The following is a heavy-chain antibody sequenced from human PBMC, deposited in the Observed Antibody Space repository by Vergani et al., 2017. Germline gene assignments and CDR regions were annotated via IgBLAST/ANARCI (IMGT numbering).Heavy chain of an antibody. Sequence: EVQLVESGGGIVKPGGSLRLSCVASGFSFRNAWMNWVRRTPGKGLEWVGRIKSTFDRGTTDYAAAVKGRFTISRDDSKNTLFLQMNSLSAGDTAVYYCAKANPRNSXYDYLYYYHAMDVWGQGTTVTVSS. CDR3: AKANPRNSXYDYLYYYHAMDV. V-gene: IGHV3-15*07. D-gene: IGHD5-12*01. J-gene: IGHJ6*02. CDR1: GFSFRNAW. CDR2: IKSTFDRGTT.